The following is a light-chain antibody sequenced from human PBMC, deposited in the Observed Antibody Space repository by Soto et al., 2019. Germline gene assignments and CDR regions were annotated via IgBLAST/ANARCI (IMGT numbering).Light chain of an antibody. J-gene: IGKJ5*01. CDR1: QSVSSY. CDR3: QQRSNWAIT. Sequence: EIVSTQSPATLSLSPGERATLSCRASQSVSSYLAWYQQKPGQAPRLLIYDASNRATGIPARFSGSGSGTDFTLTISSLEPEDFAVYYGQQRSNWAITFGQGTRLEIK. V-gene: IGKV3-11*01. CDR2: DAS.